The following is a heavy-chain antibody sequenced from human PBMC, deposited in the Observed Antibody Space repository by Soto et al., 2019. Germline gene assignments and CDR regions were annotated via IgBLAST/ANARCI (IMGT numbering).Heavy chain of an antibody. D-gene: IGHD1-26*01. V-gene: IGHV4-31*03. CDR1: GGSISSGGYY. CDR3: ARGSYYGGVDY. Sequence: SETLSLTCTVSGGSISSGGYYWSWIRQHPGKGLEWIGYIYYSGSTYYNPSLKSRVTISVDTSKNQFSLKLSSVTAADTAVYYCARGSYYGGVDYWGQGTLVTVSS. CDR2: IYYSGST. J-gene: IGHJ4*02.